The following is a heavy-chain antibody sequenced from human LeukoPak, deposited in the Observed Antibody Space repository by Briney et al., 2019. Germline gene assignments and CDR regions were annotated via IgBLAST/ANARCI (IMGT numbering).Heavy chain of an antibody. Sequence: SETLSLTCTVSGGSISSGSYYWSWIRQPAGKGLEWIGRIYTSGSTNYNPSLKSRVTISVDTSKNQFSLKLSSVTAADTAVYYCAREPFSGSSSWFDPWGQGTLVTVSS. V-gene: IGHV4-61*02. D-gene: IGHD3-10*01. CDR1: GGSISSGSYY. J-gene: IGHJ5*02. CDR3: AREPFSGSSSWFDP. CDR2: IYTSGST.